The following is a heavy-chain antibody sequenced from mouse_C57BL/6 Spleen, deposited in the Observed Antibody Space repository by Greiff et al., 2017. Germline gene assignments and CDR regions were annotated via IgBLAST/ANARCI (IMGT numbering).Heavy chain of an antibody. J-gene: IGHJ2*01. D-gene: IGHD1-1*01. CDR2: ISSGSSTI. CDR3: ARRNYGSSYNYFDY. Sequence: EVQLVESGGGLVKPGGSLKLSCAASGFTFSDYGMHWVRQAPEKGLEWVAYISSGSSTIYYADTVKGRFTISRDNAKNTLFLQMTSLRSEDTAMYYCARRNYGSSYNYFDYWGQGTTLTVSS. CDR1: GFTFSDYG. V-gene: IGHV5-17*01.